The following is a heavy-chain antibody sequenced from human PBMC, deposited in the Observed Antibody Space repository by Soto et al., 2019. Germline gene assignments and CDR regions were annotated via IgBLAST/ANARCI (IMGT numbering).Heavy chain of an antibody. CDR1: GGSISGHY. V-gene: IGHV4-59*11. CDR3: ARVGSSGWSPDY. J-gene: IGHJ4*02. D-gene: IGHD6-19*01. Sequence: SETLSLTCSVSGGSISGHYWTWIRQSPGKGLEWIGYIFYSGSTNYNPSLKSRVTISVDTSKNQFSLKLSSVTAADTAVYYCARVGSSGWSPDYWGRGTLVTVSS. CDR2: IFYSGST.